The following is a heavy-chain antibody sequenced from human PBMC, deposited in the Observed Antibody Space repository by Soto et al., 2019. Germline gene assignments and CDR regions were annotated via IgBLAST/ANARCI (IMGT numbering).Heavy chain of an antibody. V-gene: IGHV4-59*08. Sequence: SETLSLTCTVSGGSISSYYWSWIRQPPGKGLEWIGYIYYSGSTNYNPSLKSRVTISVDTSKNQFSLKLSSVTAADTAVYYCARQGSSWYEGVDYWGQGTLVTVSS. D-gene: IGHD6-13*01. CDR1: GGSISSYY. CDR3: ARQGSSWYEGVDY. CDR2: IYYSGST. J-gene: IGHJ4*02.